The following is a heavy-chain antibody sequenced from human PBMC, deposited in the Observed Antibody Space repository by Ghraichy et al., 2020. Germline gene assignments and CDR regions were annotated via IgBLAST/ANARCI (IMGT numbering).Heavy chain of an antibody. CDR2: IIPVFRTV. V-gene: IGHV1-69*06. Sequence: SVKVSCKTSGGTFNSHGFTWVRQAPGQGLEWMGGIIPVFRTVQYAQKFQGRVIISADTSTSTVYMELTSLRSEDTALYYCARVGKWAVATKGPLDYWGQGTLVTVSS. CDR1: GGTFNSHG. J-gene: IGHJ4*02. D-gene: IGHD2-15*01. CDR3: ARVGKWAVATKGPLDY.